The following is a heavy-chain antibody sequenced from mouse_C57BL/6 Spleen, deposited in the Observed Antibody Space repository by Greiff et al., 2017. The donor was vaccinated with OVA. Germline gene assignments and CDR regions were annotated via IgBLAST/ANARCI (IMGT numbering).Heavy chain of an antibody. CDR2: IDPSDSYT. D-gene: IGHD2-3*01. J-gene: IGHJ2*01. V-gene: IGHV1-69*01. Sequence: QVQLQQPGAELVMPGASVKLSCKASGYTFTSYWMHWVKQRPGPGLEWIGEIDPSDSYTNYNQKFKGKSTLTVDKSSSTAYMQLSSLTSEDSAVYYCARWLLTFDYWGQGTTLTVSS. CDR3: ARWLLTFDY. CDR1: GYTFTSYW.